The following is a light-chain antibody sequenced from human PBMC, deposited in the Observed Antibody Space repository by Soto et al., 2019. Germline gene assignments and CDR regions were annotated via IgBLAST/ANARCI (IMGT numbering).Light chain of an antibody. V-gene: IGKV1-5*03. CDR1: QSISSW. Sequence: DIPMTQSPSTLSASVRDRVTITCRASQSISSWLAWYQQKPGKAPKLLIYKASSLESGVPSRFSGSGSGTEFTLTISSLQPDDFATYYCQQYNSYSSWTFGQGTKVEIK. CDR3: QQYNSYSSWT. CDR2: KAS. J-gene: IGKJ1*01.